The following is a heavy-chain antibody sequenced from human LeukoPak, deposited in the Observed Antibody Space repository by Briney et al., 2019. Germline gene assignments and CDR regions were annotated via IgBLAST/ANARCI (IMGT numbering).Heavy chain of an antibody. CDR1: VGSISSYY. CDR2: IYTSGST. D-gene: IGHD3-16*01. V-gene: IGHV4-4*09. J-gene: IGHJ4*02. CDR3: ARHAIVYGGEDY. Sequence: SETLSLTCTVSVGSISSYYWSWIRQPPGKGLEWIGYIYTSGSTNYNPSLRSRVTISVDSSKNQFSLKLSSVTAADTAVYSCARHAIVYGGEDYWGQGTLVTVSS.